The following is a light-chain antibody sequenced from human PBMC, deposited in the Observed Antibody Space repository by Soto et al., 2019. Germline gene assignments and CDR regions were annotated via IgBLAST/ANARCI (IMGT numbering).Light chain of an antibody. CDR2: AAS. CDR1: QGISSY. Sequence: DIQLTQSPSFLSASLGDRVTITCRASQGISSYLAWYQQRPGKAPKLLIYAASTWKTGVPSRFSGSGSGTAFTLTIISLLPEDFATDYCQQLKSNPPSTFGQGTRLEI. V-gene: IGKV1-9*01. CDR3: QQLKSNPPST. J-gene: IGKJ5*01.